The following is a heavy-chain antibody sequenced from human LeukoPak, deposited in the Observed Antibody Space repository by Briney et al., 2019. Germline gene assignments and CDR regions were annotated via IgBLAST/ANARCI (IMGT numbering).Heavy chain of an antibody. CDR1: GGSVSSGSYY. CDR3: ARIGHEDYYFDY. V-gene: IGHV4-61*01. CDR2: IYYSGSP. Sequence: SETLSLTCTVSGGSVSSGSYYWSWIRQPPGKGLEWIGYIYYSGSPNYNPSLKSRVTISVDTSKNQFSLKLSSVTAADTAVYYCARIGHEDYYFDYWGQGTLVTVSS. J-gene: IGHJ4*02.